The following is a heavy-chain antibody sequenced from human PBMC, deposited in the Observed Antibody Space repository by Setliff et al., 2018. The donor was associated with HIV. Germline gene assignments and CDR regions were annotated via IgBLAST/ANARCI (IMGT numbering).Heavy chain of an antibody. CDR2: IYHSGST. CDR3: ATSSSSLHNWFDS. J-gene: IGHJ5*01. V-gene: IGHV4-38-2*01. D-gene: IGHD3-22*01. CDR1: SYSISSGYY. Sequence: KPSETLSLTCAVSSYSISSGYYWGWIRQPPGKGLEWIGSIYHSGSTYYNPSLKSRVTISVDTSKNQFYLKLSSVTAADTAVYYCATSSSSLHNWFDSWGRGTPVTVSS.